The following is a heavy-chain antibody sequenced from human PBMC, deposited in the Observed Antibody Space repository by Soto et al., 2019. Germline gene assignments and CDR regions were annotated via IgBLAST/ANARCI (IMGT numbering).Heavy chain of an antibody. CDR3: ARSYVTSRPIDF. V-gene: IGHV1-46*01. CDR2: TNPSDGST. CDR1: GYSLTSYY. D-gene: IGHD3-10*02. J-gene: IGHJ4*02. Sequence: ASVKVSCKASGYSLTSYYIHWLRRAPGQGLEWMGITNPSDGSTNYARKFQGRVTMTSDTSTSTVYMEMSSLRSEDTAMYYCARSYVTSRPIDFWGQGTLVTVSS.